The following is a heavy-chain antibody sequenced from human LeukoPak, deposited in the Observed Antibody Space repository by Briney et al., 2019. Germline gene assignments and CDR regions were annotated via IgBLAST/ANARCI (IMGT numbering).Heavy chain of an antibody. CDR3: ARGHGDYVWGSYRYRNYYYYMDV. CDR2: INHSGST. CDR1: GGSFSGYY. J-gene: IGHJ6*03. V-gene: IGHV4-34*01. D-gene: IGHD3-16*02. Sequence: SETLSLTCAVYGGSFSGYYWSWIRQPPGKGLEWIGEINHSGSTNYNPSLKSRVTISVDTSKNQFSLKLSSVTAADTAVYYCARGHGDYVWGSYRYRNYYYYMDVWGKGTTVTVSS.